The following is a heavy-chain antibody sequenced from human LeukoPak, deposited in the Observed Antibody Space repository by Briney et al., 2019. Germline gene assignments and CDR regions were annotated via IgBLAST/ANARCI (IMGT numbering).Heavy chain of an antibody. CDR1: GFTFSSYA. J-gene: IGHJ5*02. D-gene: IGHD2-2*01. CDR2: ISGSGGST. Sequence: PGGSLRLSCAASGFTFSSYAMSWVRQAPGKGLEWVSAISGSGGSTYYADSVKGRFTISRDNSKNTLYLQMNSLRAEDTAVYYCAKVPTVVVVPAAIHFDPWGQGTLVTVSS. CDR3: AKVPTVVVVPAAIHFDP. V-gene: IGHV3-23*01.